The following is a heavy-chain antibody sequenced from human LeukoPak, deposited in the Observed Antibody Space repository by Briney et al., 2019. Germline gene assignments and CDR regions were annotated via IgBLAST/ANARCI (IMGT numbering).Heavy chain of an antibody. V-gene: IGHV1-2*02. CDR1: GYTFTGYY. Sequence: ASVKVSCKASGYTFTGYYMHWVRQAPGQGLEWMGWINPNSGGTNYAQKFQGRVTMTRDTSISTAYMELSRLRSDDTAVYYCARTKIPARPAGSFDYWGQGTLVTVSS. CDR2: INPNSGGT. CDR3: ARTKIPARPAGSFDY. J-gene: IGHJ4*02. D-gene: IGHD6-6*01.